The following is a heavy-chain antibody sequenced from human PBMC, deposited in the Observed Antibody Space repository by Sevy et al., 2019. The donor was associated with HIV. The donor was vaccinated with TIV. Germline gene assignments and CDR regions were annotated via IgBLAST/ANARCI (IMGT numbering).Heavy chain of an antibody. CDR2: ISYDGSNK. CDR1: GFTFSSYG. J-gene: IGHJ4*02. D-gene: IGHD5-12*01. V-gene: IGHV3-30*18. Sequence: GGSLRLSCAASGFTFSSYGMHWVRQAPGKGLEWVAVISYDGSNKYYADSVKGRFTISRDNSKNTLYLQMNSLRAEDTAVYYCAKDRTSGYDWYFDYWGQGTLVTVSS. CDR3: AKDRTSGYDWYFDY.